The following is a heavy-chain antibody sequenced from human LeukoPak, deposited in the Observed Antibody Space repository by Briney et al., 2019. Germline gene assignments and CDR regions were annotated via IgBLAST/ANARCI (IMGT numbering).Heavy chain of an antibody. Sequence: GGSLRLSCAASGFTFSSYAMTWVRHAPGGGLEWISAISGSTNTPYYADSVKGRFTISRDNSKNTLYLQMISLRADDTAVYYCAKSGEVLRTTYYGMDVWGQGTTVTVSS. CDR1: GFTFSSYA. J-gene: IGHJ6*02. CDR2: ISGSTNTP. D-gene: IGHD2/OR15-2a*01. V-gene: IGHV3-23*01. CDR3: AKSGEVLRTTYYGMDV.